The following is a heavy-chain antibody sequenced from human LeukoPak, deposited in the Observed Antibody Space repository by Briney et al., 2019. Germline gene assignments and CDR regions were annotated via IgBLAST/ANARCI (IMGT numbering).Heavy chain of an antibody. Sequence: SETLSLTCTVSGGSISSSSYYWGWIRQPPGKGLEWIVSIYYSGSTYYNPSLKSRVTISVDTSKNQFSLKLSSVTAADTAVCYCARHVLAWGGGVDVWGQGTTVTVSS. V-gene: IGHV4-39*01. J-gene: IGHJ6*02. D-gene: IGHD3-3*02. CDR1: GGSISSSSYY. CDR2: IYYSGST. CDR3: ARHVLAWGGGVDV.